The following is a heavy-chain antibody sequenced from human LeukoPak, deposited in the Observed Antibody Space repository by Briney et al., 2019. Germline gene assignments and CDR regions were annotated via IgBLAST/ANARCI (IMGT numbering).Heavy chain of an antibody. D-gene: IGHD2-15*01. V-gene: IGHV3-11*04. J-gene: IGHJ4*02. CDR2: ISSSGSTI. CDR3: ARILVVFDY. Sequence: GGSLRLSCAASGFTFSNAWMSWVRQAPGKGLEWVSYISSSGSTIYYADSVKGRFTISRDNAKNSLYLQMNSLRAEDTAVYYCARILVVFDYWGQGTLVTVSS. CDR1: GFTFSNAW.